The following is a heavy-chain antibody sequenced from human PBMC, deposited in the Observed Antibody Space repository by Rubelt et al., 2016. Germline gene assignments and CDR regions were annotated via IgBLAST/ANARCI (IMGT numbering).Heavy chain of an antibody. Sequence: QVQLQESGPGLLKPSETLSLTCAVYGGSFSGYYWSWIRQPPGKGLEWIGEINHSGSTNYNPSLKSRVTISVDTSKNQFSLKLSSVTAADTAVYYCARGLGYCSGGSCYWVDPWGQGTLVTVSS. J-gene: IGHJ5*02. CDR1: GGSFSGYY. CDR2: INHSGST. D-gene: IGHD2-15*01. V-gene: IGHV4-34*01. CDR3: ARGLGYCSGGSCYWVDP.